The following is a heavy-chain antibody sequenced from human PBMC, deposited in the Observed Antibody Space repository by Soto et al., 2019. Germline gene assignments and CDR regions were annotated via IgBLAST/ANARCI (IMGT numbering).Heavy chain of an antibody. CDR2: ISASGANT. V-gene: IGHV3-23*01. CDR1: GLTFNTYA. D-gene: IGHD6-25*01. CDR3: AKARGDYKQRGVFDY. J-gene: IGHJ4*02. Sequence: EVQLLESGGGLVQPGGSLRLSCAASGLTFNTYAMSWVRQAPGKGPEWVSAISASGANTYYADSVKGRFTISRDNSENTLYLQMSGLRAEDTAIYYCAKARGDYKQRGVFDYWGQGALVTVSS.